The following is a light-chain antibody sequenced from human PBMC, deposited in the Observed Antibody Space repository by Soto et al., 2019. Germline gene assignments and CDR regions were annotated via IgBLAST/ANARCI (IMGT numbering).Light chain of an antibody. Sequence: AIRMTQSPSSLSASTGDRVTITCRASQGISSYLAWYQQKPGKAPKLRIYAASTLQSGVPSRFSGSGSGTDFTLTISCLQSEDFATYYCQQYYSYVTFGGGTKVEIK. CDR1: QGISSY. CDR2: AAS. V-gene: IGKV1-8*01. CDR3: QQYYSYVT. J-gene: IGKJ4*01.